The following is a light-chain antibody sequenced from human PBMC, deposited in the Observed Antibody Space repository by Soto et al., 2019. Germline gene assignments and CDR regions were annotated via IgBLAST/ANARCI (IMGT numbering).Light chain of an antibody. V-gene: IGKV1-39*01. CDR3: QQSYSDMWT. Sequence: DIEMTQSPSTLSASVGDRVTITCRASQSIANFLNWYQHKPGKVPKLLIYGASILQSGVPSRFSGSGSGTDFTLTISSLQPEDSASDYCQQSYSDMWTFGLGTKLEVK. CDR1: QSIANF. J-gene: IGKJ1*01. CDR2: GAS.